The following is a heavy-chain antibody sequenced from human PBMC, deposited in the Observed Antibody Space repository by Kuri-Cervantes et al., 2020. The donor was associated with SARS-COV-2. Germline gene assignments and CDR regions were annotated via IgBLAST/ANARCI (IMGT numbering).Heavy chain of an antibody. CDR1: GFTFSSYA. D-gene: IGHD3-22*01. J-gene: IGHJ4*02. CDR2: IIGGGGST. CDR3: AKELKGYYDDISGLDY. Sequence: GGSLRLSCVASGFTFSSYAMSWVRQAPGKGLEWVSAIIGGGGSTYYADSLKGRFTISRDNSKNSLYLQMNSLRTEDTALYYCAKELKGYYDDISGLDYWGQGTLVTVSS. V-gene: IGHV3-23*01.